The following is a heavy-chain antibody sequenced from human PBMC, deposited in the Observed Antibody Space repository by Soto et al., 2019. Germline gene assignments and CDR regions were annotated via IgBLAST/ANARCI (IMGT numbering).Heavy chain of an antibody. CDR2: ISGSGGST. V-gene: IGHV3-23*01. D-gene: IGHD4-17*01. CDR1: GFTFSSYA. CDR3: AKDRDYGDYVDAFDI. J-gene: IGHJ3*02. Sequence: SGGSLRLSCAASGFTFSSYAMSWVRQAPGKGLEWVSAISGSGGSTYYADSVKGRFTISRDNSKNTLYLQMNSLRAEDTAVYYCAKDRDYGDYVDAFDIWGQGTMVTVSS.